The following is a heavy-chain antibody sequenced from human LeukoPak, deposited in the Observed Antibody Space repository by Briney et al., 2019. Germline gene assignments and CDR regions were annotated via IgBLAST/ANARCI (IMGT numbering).Heavy chain of an antibody. J-gene: IGHJ6*02. CDR2: IIPIFGTA. D-gene: IGHD6-6*01. CDR1: GGTFSSYA. Sequence: SVKVSCKASGGTFSSYAISWVRQAPGQGLEWMGGIIPIFGTANYAQKFQGRVTITTDESTSTAYMELSSLRSEDTAVYYCARDLEYSSSSIRGGMDVWGQGTTVTVSS. CDR3: ARDLEYSSSSIRGGMDV. V-gene: IGHV1-69*05.